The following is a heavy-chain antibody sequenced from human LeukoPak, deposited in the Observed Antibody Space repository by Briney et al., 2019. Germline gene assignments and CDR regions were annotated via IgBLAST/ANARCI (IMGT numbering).Heavy chain of an antibody. D-gene: IGHD6-6*01. J-gene: IGHJ4*02. Sequence: GGSLRLSCAASGFTFSSYTMNWVRQAPGKGLEWVSSISSSSSYIYYADSVKGRFTISRDNSKNTLYLQMNSLRAEDTAVYYCAKEGGIAARGDFDYWGQGTLVTVSS. CDR2: ISSSSSYI. CDR3: AKEGGIAARGDFDY. CDR1: GFTFSSYT. V-gene: IGHV3-21*04.